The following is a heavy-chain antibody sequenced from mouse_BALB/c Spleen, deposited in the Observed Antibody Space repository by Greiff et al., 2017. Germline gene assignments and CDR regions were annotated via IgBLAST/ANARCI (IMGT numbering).Heavy chain of an antibody. CDR3: ARDYGNYDY. CDR2: ISYDGSN. V-gene: IGHV3-6*02. D-gene: IGHD2-1*01. CDR1: GYSITSGYY. Sequence: EVKLQGSGPGLVKPSQSLSLTCSVTGYSITSGYYWNWIRQFPGNKLEWMGYISYDGSNNYNPSLKNRISITRDTSKNQFFLKLNSVTTEDTATYYCARDYGNYDYWGQGTTLTVSS. J-gene: IGHJ2*01.